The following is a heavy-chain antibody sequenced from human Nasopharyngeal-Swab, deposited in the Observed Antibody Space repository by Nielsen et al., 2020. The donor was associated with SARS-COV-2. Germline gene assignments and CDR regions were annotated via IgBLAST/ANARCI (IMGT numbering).Heavy chain of an antibody. J-gene: IGHJ5*02. Sequence: GGSLRLSCAASGFTFSSYAMHWVRQAPGKGLEWVAVISHDGSNKYYADSVKGRFTISRDNSKNTLYLQMNSLRAEDTAVYYCARERVAWIVVVVAGREFDPWGQGTLVTVSS. CDR1: GFTFSSYA. CDR2: ISHDGSNK. V-gene: IGHV3-30-3*01. D-gene: IGHD2-15*01. CDR3: ARERVAWIVVVVAGREFDP.